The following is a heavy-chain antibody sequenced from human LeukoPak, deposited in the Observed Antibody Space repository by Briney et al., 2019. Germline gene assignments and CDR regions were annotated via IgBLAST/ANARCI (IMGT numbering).Heavy chain of an antibody. J-gene: IGHJ6*03. CDR2: IIPIFGTA. D-gene: IGHD4-23*01. Sequence: SVKVSCKASGGTFSSYAISWVRQAPGQGLEWMGGIIPIFGTANYAQKFQGRVTITADKSTSTAYMELSSLRSEDTAVYYCARQNGYYGGNSIIYYYYMDVWGKGTTVTVSS. CDR1: GGTFSSYA. V-gene: IGHV1-69*06. CDR3: ARQNGYYGGNSIIYYYYMDV.